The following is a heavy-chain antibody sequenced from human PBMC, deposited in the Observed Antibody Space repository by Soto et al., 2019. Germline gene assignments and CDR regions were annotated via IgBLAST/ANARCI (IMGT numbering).Heavy chain of an antibody. CDR1: GFTFSSYW. J-gene: IGHJ3*02. D-gene: IGHD3-3*01. Sequence: GESLKISCAASGFTFSSYWMSWVRQAPGKGLEWVANIKQDGSEKYYVDSVKGRFTISRDNAKNSLYLQMNSLRAEDTAVYYCARVSSRYDFWSGYDAFDIWGQGTMVTVSS. CDR2: IKQDGSEK. V-gene: IGHV3-7*01. CDR3: ARVSSRYDFWSGYDAFDI.